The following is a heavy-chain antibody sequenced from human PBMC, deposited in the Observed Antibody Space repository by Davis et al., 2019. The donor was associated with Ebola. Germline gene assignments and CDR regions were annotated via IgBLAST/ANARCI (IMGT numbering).Heavy chain of an antibody. CDR1: GYTLTELS. CDR2: FDPEDGET. D-gene: IGHD7-27*01. J-gene: IGHJ2*01. CDR3: ATPPTGDSGWYFDL. Sequence: ASVKVSCKVSGYTLTELSMHWVRQAPGKGLEWMGGFDPEDGETIYAQKFQGRVTMTEDTSTDTAYMELSSLRSEDTAVYYCATPPTGDSGWYFDLWSRGTLVTVSS. V-gene: IGHV1-24*01.